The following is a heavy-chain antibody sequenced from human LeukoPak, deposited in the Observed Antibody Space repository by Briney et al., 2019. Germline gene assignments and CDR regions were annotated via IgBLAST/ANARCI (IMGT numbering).Heavy chain of an antibody. V-gene: IGHV3-30*02. J-gene: IGHJ5*02. CDR1: GFSFSSYG. Sequence: GGSLRLSCTASGFSFSSYGIHWVRQAPGKGLEWVAFIRYDGSDKYYADAVKGRFTISRDNAKNSLYLQMNSLRAEDTAVYYRARDRFDPWGQGTLVTVSS. CDR2: IRYDGSDK. CDR3: ARDRFDP.